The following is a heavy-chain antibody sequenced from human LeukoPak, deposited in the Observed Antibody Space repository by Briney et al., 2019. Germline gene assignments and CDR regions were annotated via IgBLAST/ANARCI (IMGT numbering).Heavy chain of an antibody. CDR2: INHSGST. CDR3: ARSLVARPYDY. D-gene: IGHD5-12*01. J-gene: IGHJ4*02. V-gene: IGHV4-39*07. CDR1: GGSISSSSYY. Sequence: SETLSLTCTVSGGSISSSSYYWGWIRQPPGKGLEWIGEINHSGSTNYNPSLKSRVTISVDTSKNQFSLKLSSVTAADTAVYYCARSLVARPYDYWGQGTLVTVSS.